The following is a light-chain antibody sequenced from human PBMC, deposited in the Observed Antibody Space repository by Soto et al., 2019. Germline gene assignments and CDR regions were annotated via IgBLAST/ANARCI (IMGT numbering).Light chain of an antibody. J-gene: IGKJ2*01. Sequence: EIVLTQSPGTLSLSLGERATFSCRASQSVSNSSLAWYHQKPGQAPRLLLFAASRRATGIPDTFSGSGSGTDFTLTISRLEPEDFAVYYCQVYGNSPMYTFGQGTRLEIK. CDR1: QSVSNSS. CDR3: QVYGNSPMYT. CDR2: AAS. V-gene: IGKV3-20*01.